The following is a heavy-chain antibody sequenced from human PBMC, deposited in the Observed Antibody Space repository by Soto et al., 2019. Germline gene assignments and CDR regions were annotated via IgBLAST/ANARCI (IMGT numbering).Heavy chain of an antibody. CDR1: GGTFSTYA. J-gene: IGHJ4*02. V-gene: IGHV1-69*06. D-gene: IGHD3-10*01. CDR2: IIPLFGTA. Sequence: SVKVSCKTSGGTFSTYAIYWVRQAPGQGLEWMGAIIPLFGTADYAQKFQGRVTITADKSISTAYLQWSSLKASDTAMYYCARLRYYYGSGSPSGPVDYWGQGTLVTVSS. CDR3: ARLRYYYGSGSPSGPVDY.